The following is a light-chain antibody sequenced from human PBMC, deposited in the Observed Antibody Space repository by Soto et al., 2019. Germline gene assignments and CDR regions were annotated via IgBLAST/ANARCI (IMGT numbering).Light chain of an antibody. J-gene: IGKJ1*01. CDR2: AAS. Sequence: DIQMTRSPSSLYASVGDRVTITCRASQRISNYLNWYQQKPGEAPKLLIYAASSLQSGVPSRFSGSGSGTDFTLTISSLQPEDFAAYYCQQSYSTPRTFGQGTKVEIK. CDR1: QRISNY. V-gene: IGKV1-39*01. CDR3: QQSYSTPRT.